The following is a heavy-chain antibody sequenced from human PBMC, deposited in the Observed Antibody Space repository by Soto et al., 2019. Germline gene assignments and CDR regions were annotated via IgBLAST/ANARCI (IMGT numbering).Heavy chain of an antibody. J-gene: IGHJ6*03. CDR1: GGSISSSSYY. Sequence: ETLSLTCTVSGGSISSSSYYWGWIRQPPGKGLEWIGSIYYSGSTYYNPSLKSRVTISVDTSKNQFSLKLSSVTAADTAVYYCARSYYGSGYYYMDVWGKGTTVTVSS. D-gene: IGHD3-10*01. CDR2: IYYSGST. CDR3: ARSYYGSGYYYMDV. V-gene: IGHV4-39*01.